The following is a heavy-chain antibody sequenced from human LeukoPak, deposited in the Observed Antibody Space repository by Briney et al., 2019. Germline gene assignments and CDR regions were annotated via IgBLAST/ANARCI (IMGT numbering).Heavy chain of an antibody. J-gene: IGHJ6*02. Sequence: VASVNVSCKASGYTFTSYAMHWVRQAPGQRLECMGWINTGNGNTKYSQKFQGRVTITRDTSASTAYMDLSSLRSEDTAVYYCGRVGMVRGVINYYGMDVWGQGTTVTVSS. D-gene: IGHD3-10*01. CDR2: INTGNGNT. V-gene: IGHV1-3*04. CDR1: GYTFTSYA. CDR3: GRVGMVRGVINYYGMDV.